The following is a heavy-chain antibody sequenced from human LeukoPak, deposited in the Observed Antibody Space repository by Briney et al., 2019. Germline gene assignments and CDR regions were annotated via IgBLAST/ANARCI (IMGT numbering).Heavy chain of an antibody. J-gene: IGHJ4*02. CDR1: GYTFTSSD. D-gene: IGHD6-19*01. CDR3: ARGGAGTLEAVD. V-gene: IGHV1-8*01. Sequence: GASVKVSCEASGYTFTSSDINWVRQATGQGLEWMGWMNPNSGDTGYAQKFQGRVTMTRNTSISTAYMELSSLRSEDTGVYYCARGGAGTLEAVDWGQGTLVTVS. CDR2: MNPNSGDT.